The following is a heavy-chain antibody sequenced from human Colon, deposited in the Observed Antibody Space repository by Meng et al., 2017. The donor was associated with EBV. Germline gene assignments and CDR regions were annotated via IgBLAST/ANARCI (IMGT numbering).Heavy chain of an antibody. D-gene: IGHD3-16*01. V-gene: IGHV3-23*04. CDR3: AKNKGRTSYHYYSFDY. J-gene: IGHJ4*02. CDR1: GFTFRSSA. Sequence: EVQLVESXGGLVEPGXSLRVSXGASGFTFRSSALSWVRQAPGRGLEWVSTISGSGLSTYYADSVKGRFTISRDNSKNTLYLQMNSLRAEDTALYYCAKNKGRTSYHYYSFDYWGPGALVTVSS. CDR2: ISGSGLST.